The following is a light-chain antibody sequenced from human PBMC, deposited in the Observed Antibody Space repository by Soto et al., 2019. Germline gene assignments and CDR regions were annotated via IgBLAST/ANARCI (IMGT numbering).Light chain of an antibody. CDR2: GAS. Sequence: EIEMTQSPATLSVSPGERATLSCRASQSVSSNLAWYQQKPGQAPRLLIYGASTRATGIPARFSGSGSGTEFTLTISSLQSEDFAVYYCQQYNNWPPWAFGRGTKVEIK. V-gene: IGKV3-15*01. CDR3: QQYNNWPPWA. J-gene: IGKJ1*01. CDR1: QSVSSN.